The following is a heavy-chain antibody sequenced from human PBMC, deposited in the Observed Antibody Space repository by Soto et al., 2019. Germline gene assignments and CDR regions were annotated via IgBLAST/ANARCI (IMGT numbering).Heavy chain of an antibody. Sequence: GGSLRLSCAASGFTFSSYSMNWVRQAPGKGLEWVSYISSSSSTIYYADSVKGRFTISRDNAKNSLYLQMNSLRAEDTAVYYCARYHYGDPYYFDYWGQGTLVTVSS. CDR1: GFTFSSYS. D-gene: IGHD4-17*01. CDR3: ARYHYGDPYYFDY. J-gene: IGHJ4*02. CDR2: ISSSSSTI. V-gene: IGHV3-48*01.